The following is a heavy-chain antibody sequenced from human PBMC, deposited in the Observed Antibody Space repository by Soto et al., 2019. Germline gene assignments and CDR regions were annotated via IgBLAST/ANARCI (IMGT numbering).Heavy chain of an antibody. J-gene: IGHJ4*02. CDR2: IYDSGSP. Sequence: QMPLQESGPGLVSPSQTLSLPRTVSGGPIRSDGVYYRWGWIRQHPGKGLEWIGYIYDSGSPYYHPSLESRVTVSVDTSKNQFSLKLSSLTAADTAVYYCARVRENYFDSWGQGILVTVSS. CDR1: GGPIRSDGVYYR. V-gene: IGHV4-31*03. CDR3: ARVRENYFDS.